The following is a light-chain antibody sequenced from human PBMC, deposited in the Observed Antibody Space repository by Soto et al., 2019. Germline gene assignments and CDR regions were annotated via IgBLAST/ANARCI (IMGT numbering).Light chain of an antibody. J-gene: IGLJ2*01. V-gene: IGLV7-46*01. Sequence: QAVVTQEPSLTVSPGGTVTLTCGSSTGAVTSNHHPYWFQQKAGQAPRTLIYDTSNKHSWTPARFSGSLLGDKAALTLSGARLKDGAKYFCFLSNNAAGVFGGGTKLTVL. CDR2: DTS. CDR1: TGAVTSNHH. CDR3: FLSNNAAGV.